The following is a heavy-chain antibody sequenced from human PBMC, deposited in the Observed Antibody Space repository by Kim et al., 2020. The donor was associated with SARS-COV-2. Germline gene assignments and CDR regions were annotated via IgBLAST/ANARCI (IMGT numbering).Heavy chain of an antibody. V-gene: IGHV3-33*06. CDR3: AKDFVAAAAGTVEAGYYYYGMDV. CDR1: GFTFSSYG. CDR2: IWYDGSNK. D-gene: IGHD6-13*01. Sequence: GGSLRLSCAASGFTFSSYGMHWVRQAPGKGLEWVAVIWYDGSNKYYADSVKGRFTISRDNSKNTLYLQMNSLRAEDTAVYYCAKDFVAAAAGTVEAGYYYYGMDVWGQGTTVTVSS. J-gene: IGHJ6*02.